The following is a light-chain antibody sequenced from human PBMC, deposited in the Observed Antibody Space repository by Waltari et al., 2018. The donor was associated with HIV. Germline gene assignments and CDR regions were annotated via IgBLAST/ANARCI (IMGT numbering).Light chain of an antibody. CDR1: QSVSSN. Sequence: EIVMTQSPATLSVSPGERATLSCRASQSVSSNLAWYQQKPGQAPWLLVFGASTRATGIPARFSGSGSGTEFTLTISSLQSEDFAVYYCQQYNNWPPEITFGPGTKVDIK. CDR3: QQYNNWPPEIT. J-gene: IGKJ3*01. V-gene: IGKV3-15*01. CDR2: GAS.